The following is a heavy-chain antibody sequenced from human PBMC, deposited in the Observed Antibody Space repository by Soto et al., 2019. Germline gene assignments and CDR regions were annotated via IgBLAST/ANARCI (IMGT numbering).Heavy chain of an antibody. V-gene: IGHV3-30*01. CDR3: ARTPAAMITDRYNWFDS. CDR1: GFTFADYA. Sequence: GGALRLSCVASGFTFADYAMHWVRRIPGKGLEWVAVISYSGDRQYYAESVKGRFTISRDNSKKTLYLQMFSLTSEDSAVFYCARTPAAMITDRYNWFDSWGPGTKVTVSS. D-gene: IGHD3-16*01. J-gene: IGHJ5*01. CDR2: ISYSGDRQ.